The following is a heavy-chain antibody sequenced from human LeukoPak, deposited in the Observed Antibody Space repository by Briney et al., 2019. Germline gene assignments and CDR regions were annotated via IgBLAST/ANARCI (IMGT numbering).Heavy chain of an antibody. CDR1: GFTFSSYA. V-gene: IGHV3-23*01. Sequence: PGGSLRLSCAASGFTFSSYAMSWVRQAPGKGLEWVSAISDSGGSTYYADSVKGRFSISRDNSKNTLYLQMNSLRADDTAVYYCAKDPHGGNPPDYYCGMDVWGQGTTVTVS. CDR2: ISDSGGST. J-gene: IGHJ6*02. D-gene: IGHD4-23*01. CDR3: AKDPHGGNPPDYYCGMDV.